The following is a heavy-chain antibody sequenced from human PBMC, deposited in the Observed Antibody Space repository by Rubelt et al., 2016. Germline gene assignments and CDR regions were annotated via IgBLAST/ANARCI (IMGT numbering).Heavy chain of an antibody. V-gene: IGHV3-43D*03. CDR2: ISWDGHFS. CDR3: ARDKTGHSYGQGGLDY. CDR1: GFTFDDYA. Sequence: GGSLRLSCAVSGFTFDDYAMHWVRQAPGKGLEWVALISWDGHFSYYADSVKGRFTISSDNSNNSLYLQLDSLRPADTALFYCARDKTGHSYGQGGLDYWGQGTRGTVSS. D-gene: IGHD1-1*01. J-gene: IGHJ4*02.